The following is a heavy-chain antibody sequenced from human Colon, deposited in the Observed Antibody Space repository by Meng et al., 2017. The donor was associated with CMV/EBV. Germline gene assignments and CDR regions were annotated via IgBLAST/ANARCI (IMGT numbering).Heavy chain of an antibody. CDR2: SYYTGST. V-gene: IGHV4-34*01. CDR1: GESFSGYY. CDR3: ARATKSSCWEVLDY. Sequence: QPWGVGLLKPSETPSLTCAVYGESFSGYYWTWIRQPPGRGLEWIGESYYTGSTNYSPSLKSQVTISLDTSKNQFSLKLNSVTAADTAVYYCARATKSSCWEVLDYWGHGTLVTVSS. J-gene: IGHJ4*01. D-gene: IGHD1-26*01.